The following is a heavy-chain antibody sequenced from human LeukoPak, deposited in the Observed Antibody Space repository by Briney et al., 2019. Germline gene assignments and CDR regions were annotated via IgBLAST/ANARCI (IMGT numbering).Heavy chain of an antibody. J-gene: IGHJ4*02. V-gene: IGHV3-43*01. Sequence: GGSLRLSCAASGFTFDDYTMHWVRQAPGKGLEWVSLISWDGGSTYYADSVKGRFTISRDNSKNSLYLQMNSLRTEDTALYYCAKDAEGGGPGYSSGWSTYDYWGQGTLVTVSS. D-gene: IGHD6-19*01. CDR2: ISWDGGST. CDR1: GFTFDDYT. CDR3: AKDAEGGGPGYSSGWSTYDY.